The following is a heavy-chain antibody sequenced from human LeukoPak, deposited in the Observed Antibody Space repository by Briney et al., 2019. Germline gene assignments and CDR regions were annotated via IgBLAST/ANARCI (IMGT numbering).Heavy chain of an antibody. J-gene: IGHJ4*02. D-gene: IGHD3-10*01. Sequence: SVKVSCRASGGTFSSYAISWVRQAPGQGLEWMGGIIPIFGTANYAQKFQGRVTITADESTSTAYMELSSLRSDDTAVYYCAREVGYGSGRNDYWGQGTLVTVSS. V-gene: IGHV1-69*13. CDR2: IIPIFGTA. CDR1: GGTFSSYA. CDR3: AREVGYGSGRNDY.